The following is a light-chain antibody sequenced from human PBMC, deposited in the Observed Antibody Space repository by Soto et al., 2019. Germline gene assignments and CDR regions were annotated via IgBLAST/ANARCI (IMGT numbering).Light chain of an antibody. CDR1: QSLEYRYGNIY. CDR2: KVS. CDR3: LQGSNWPLT. V-gene: IGKV2-30*01. J-gene: IGKJ4*01. Sequence: DVVMTQSPLSLPVTLGQPASISCRSSQSLEYRYGNIYLNWFHQRPGQSPRRLIYKVSNRDSGVPDRFSGSGSDTDFTLKISRVEADDVGVYYCLQGSNWPLTFGGGTKVEIK.